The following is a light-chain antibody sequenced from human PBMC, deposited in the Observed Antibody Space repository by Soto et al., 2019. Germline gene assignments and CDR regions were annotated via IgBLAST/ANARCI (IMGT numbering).Light chain of an antibody. J-gene: IGKJ5*01. Sequence: IVLTQSPGTLSLSPVERATLSCRASQSVSSSYLAWYQQKPGQAPRLLIYGASTRATGIPARFSGSGSGTEFALTISSLQSEDFAVYYCQQYNNWPPITFGQGTRLEIK. CDR2: GAS. CDR1: QSVSSSY. CDR3: QQYNNWPPIT. V-gene: IGKV3-15*01.